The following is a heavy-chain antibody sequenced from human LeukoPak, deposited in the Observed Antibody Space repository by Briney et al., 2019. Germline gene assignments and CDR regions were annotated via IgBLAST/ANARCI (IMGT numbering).Heavy chain of an antibody. V-gene: IGHV4-59*01. Sequence: SETLSLTCTVSGGSISSYYWTWIRQPPGKGLEWIGYVYYTGSTNYSPSLKSRVTISVDTSKNQFSLRVNSVTAADTAVYYCARGGTSALEWFGPWGQGTLVTVSS. J-gene: IGHJ5*02. CDR3: ARGGTSALEWFGP. D-gene: IGHD3-3*01. CDR2: VYYTGST. CDR1: GGSISSYY.